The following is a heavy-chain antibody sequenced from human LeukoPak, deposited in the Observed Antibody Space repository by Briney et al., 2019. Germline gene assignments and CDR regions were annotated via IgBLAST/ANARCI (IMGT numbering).Heavy chain of an antibody. CDR2: IYYTGKN. J-gene: IGHJ4*02. CDR3: VRRDSGWNYFDY. Sequence: SETLSLTCAVSGGSINNHYWGWIRQPPGKGLQWIGDIYYTGKNNYNPSLKSRVTISLDTSKDHLSLELTSVLAADTAIYYCVRRDSGWNYFDYWGRGILVTASS. V-gene: IGHV4-59*08. D-gene: IGHD5-12*01. CDR1: GGSINNHY.